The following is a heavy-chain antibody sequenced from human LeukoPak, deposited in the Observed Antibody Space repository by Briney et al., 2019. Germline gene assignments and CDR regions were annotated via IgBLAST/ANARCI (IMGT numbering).Heavy chain of an antibody. J-gene: IGHJ4*02. CDR2: IIPILGIA. Sequence: AASVKLSCKASGGTFSSYTISWVRQAPGQGLEWMGRIIPILGIANYAQKFQGRVTITADKSTSTAYMELSSLRSEDTAVYYCAREEGYYGSGSPGDWGQGTLVAVSS. D-gene: IGHD3-10*01. V-gene: IGHV1-69*04. CDR1: GGTFSSYT. CDR3: AREEGYYGSGSPGD.